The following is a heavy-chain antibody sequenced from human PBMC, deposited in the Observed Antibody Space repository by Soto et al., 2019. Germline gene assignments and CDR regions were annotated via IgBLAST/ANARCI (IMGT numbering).Heavy chain of an antibody. Sequence: PSETLSLTCAVSGGSISSSNWWSWVRQPPGKGLEWIGEIYHSGSTNYNPSLKSRVTISVDTSKNQFSLNLRSVTAADTAVYYCAGGPYSDSGGYYFFWGQGTLVTVSS. D-gene: IGHD3-22*01. CDR3: AGGPYSDSGGYYFF. CDR2: IYHSGST. CDR1: GGSISSSNW. V-gene: IGHV4-4*02. J-gene: IGHJ4*02.